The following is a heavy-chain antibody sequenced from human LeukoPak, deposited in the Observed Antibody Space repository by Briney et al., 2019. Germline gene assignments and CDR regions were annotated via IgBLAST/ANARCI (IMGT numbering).Heavy chain of an antibody. J-gene: IGHJ4*02. V-gene: IGHV3-30*02. Sequence: GGSLRLSCAASGFTFSSYGMHWVRQAPGKGQEWVAFIRYDGSNKYYADSVKGRFTISRDNSKNTLYLQMNSLRAEDTAVYYCAKDSYYYDSSGYHYWGQGTLVTVSS. CDR3: AKDSYYYDSSGYHY. CDR1: GFTFSSYG. CDR2: IRYDGSNK. D-gene: IGHD3-22*01.